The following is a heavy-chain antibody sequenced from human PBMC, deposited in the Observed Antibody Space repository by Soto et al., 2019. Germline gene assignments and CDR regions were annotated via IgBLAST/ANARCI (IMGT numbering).Heavy chain of an antibody. CDR2: INHSGST. CDR3: ARANGDYDWYFDL. D-gene: IGHD4-17*01. V-gene: IGHV4-34*01. J-gene: IGHJ2*01. CDR1: GGSFSGYY. Sequence: SETLSLTCAVYGGSFSGYYWSWIRQPPGKGLEWIGEINHSGSTNYNPSLKSRVTISVDTSKNQFSLKLSSVTAADTAVYYCARANGDYDWYFDLWGRGTLVTVSS.